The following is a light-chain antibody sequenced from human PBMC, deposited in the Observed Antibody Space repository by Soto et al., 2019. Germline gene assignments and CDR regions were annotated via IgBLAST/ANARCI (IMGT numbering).Light chain of an antibody. CDR3: QQRHNLHHN. V-gene: IGKV1-33*01. J-gene: IGKJ3*01. CDR2: DAS. CDR1: QDVRKY. Sequence: DIQMTQSPSSLSASVGDRVTITCQASQDVRKYLSWYQQKARKAPKLLIYDASNLETGVPSRFSGSRSGTDFTFTISSLQPEDIETYYCQQRHNLHHNFGTGTKADI.